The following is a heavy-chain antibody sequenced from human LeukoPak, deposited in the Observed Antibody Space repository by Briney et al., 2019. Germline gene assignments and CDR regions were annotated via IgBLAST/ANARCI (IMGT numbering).Heavy chain of an antibody. J-gene: IGHJ4*02. D-gene: IGHD6-19*01. CDR3: AKDIRAVAGTGLDY. CDR2: ISWNSGSI. CDR1: GFTFDDYA. Sequence: GGSLRLSCAASGFTFDDYAMHWVRQAPGKGLEWVSGISWNSGSIGYADSAKGRFTISRDNAKNSLYLQMNSLRAEDTALYYCAKDIRAVAGTGLDYWGQGTLVTVSS. V-gene: IGHV3-9*01.